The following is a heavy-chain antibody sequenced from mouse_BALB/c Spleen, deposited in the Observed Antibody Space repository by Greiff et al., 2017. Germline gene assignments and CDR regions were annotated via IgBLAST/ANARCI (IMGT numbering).Heavy chain of an antibody. CDR1: GFTFSSLG. V-gene: IGHV5-17*02. Sequence: EVKLVESGGGLVQPGGSRKLSCAASGFTFSSLGMHWVRQAPEKGLEWVAYISSGSSTIYYADTVKGRFTISRDNPKNTLFLQMTSLRSEDTAMYYCARSPIYYYGSSLDYWGQGTTLTVSS. CDR2: ISSGSSTI. D-gene: IGHD1-1*01. J-gene: IGHJ2*01. CDR3: ARSPIYYYGSSLDY.